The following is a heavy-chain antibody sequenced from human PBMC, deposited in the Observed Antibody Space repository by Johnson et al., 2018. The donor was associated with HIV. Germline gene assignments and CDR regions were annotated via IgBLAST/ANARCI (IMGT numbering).Heavy chain of an antibody. V-gene: IGHV3-33*06. CDR1: GFTFSDYY. D-gene: IGHD5-18*01. Sequence: QVQLVESGGGLVKPGGSLRLSCAASGFTFSDYYMSWIRQAPGKGLEWVAVIWYDGSNKYYADSVKGRFTISRDNSKNTLYLQMNSLRAEDTAVYYCAKGEAQEGWIQLWSYAFDIWGQGTMVTVSS. J-gene: IGHJ3*02. CDR2: IWYDGSNK. CDR3: AKGEAQEGWIQLWSYAFDI.